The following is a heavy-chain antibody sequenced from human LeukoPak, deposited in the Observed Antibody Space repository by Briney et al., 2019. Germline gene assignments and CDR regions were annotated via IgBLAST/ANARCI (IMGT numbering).Heavy chain of an antibody. Sequence: SETLSLTCTASGGSISSYYWSWIRQPPGKGLEWIGYIYYSGSTNYNPSLKSRVTISVDTSKNQFSLKLSSVTAADTAVYYCARVLLAVGYFDYWGQGTLVTVSS. CDR1: GGSISSYY. CDR3: ARVLLAVGYFDY. J-gene: IGHJ4*02. D-gene: IGHD1-26*01. V-gene: IGHV4-59*01. CDR2: IYYSGST.